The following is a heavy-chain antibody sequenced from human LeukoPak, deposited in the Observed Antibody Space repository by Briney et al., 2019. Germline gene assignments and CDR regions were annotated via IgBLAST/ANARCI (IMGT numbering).Heavy chain of an antibody. CDR3: AREQGHIDY. V-gene: IGHV4-59*12. CDR1: GGSISNYF. J-gene: IGHJ4*02. Sequence: SETLSLTCTVSGGSISNYFWSWIRQPPGRGLEWIGYISYSGRTNYNPSLKSRVFISVDTSKNQFSLNLNSVTAADTAVYFCAREQGHIDYWGQGTLVTVSS. CDR2: ISYSGRT.